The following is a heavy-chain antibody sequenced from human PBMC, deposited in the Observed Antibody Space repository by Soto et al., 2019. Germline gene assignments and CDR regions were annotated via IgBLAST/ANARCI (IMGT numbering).Heavy chain of an antibody. CDR2: IYFSGTT. D-gene: IGHD3-22*01. CDR1: GGSISSGDYY. Sequence: TLSLTCTVSGGSISSGDYYWSWIRQHPGKGLEWIGTIYFSGTTYYNPSLKSRVTISVDTSKSQFSLKLSSVTAADTAVYYCARRDRSGFSYWLDTWGQGTLVTVSS. V-gene: IGHV4-31*03. CDR3: ARRDRSGFSYWLDT. J-gene: IGHJ5*02.